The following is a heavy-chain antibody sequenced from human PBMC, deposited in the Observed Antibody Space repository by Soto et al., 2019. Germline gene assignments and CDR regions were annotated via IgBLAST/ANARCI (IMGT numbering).Heavy chain of an antibody. V-gene: IGHV1-69*04. Sequence: GASVKVSCKASGGTFSSYTISWVRQAPGQGLEWMGRIIPILGIANYAQKFQGRVTITADKSTSTAYMELSSLRSEDTAVYYCARDLGRSSWSPPTDNDPLDYWGQGTLVTVSS. CDR3: ARDLGRSSWSPPTDNDPLDY. D-gene: IGHD6-13*01. CDR2: IIPILGIA. CDR1: GGTFSSYT. J-gene: IGHJ4*02.